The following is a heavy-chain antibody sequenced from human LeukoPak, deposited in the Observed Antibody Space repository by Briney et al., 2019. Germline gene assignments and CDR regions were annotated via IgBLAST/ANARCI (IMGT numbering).Heavy chain of an antibody. Sequence: ASVKVSCKASGGTFSSYAISWVRQAPGQGLEWMGGIIPIFGTANYAQKFQGRVTITADESTSTAYMELSSLRSEDTAVYYCARDQIRDGAFDIWGQGTMVTVSS. D-gene: IGHD4-17*01. CDR1: GGTFSSYA. V-gene: IGHV1-69*13. CDR2: IIPIFGTA. CDR3: ARDQIRDGAFDI. J-gene: IGHJ3*02.